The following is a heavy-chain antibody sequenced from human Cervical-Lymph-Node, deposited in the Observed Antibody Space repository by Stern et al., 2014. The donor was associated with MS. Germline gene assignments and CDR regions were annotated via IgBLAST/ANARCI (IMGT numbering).Heavy chain of an antibody. V-gene: IGHV3-74*01. CDR1: GFTFSSYW. CDR3: ARDSSGISFDY. CDR2: INSDRSST. J-gene: IGHJ4*02. D-gene: IGHD1-14*01. Sequence: EMQLVESGGGLVQPGGSLRLSCAASGFTFSSYWMHWVRQAPGKGLVWVVRINSDRSSTDYADSVKGRFTISRDNAKNTLYLQMNSLRAEDTAVYYCARDSSGISFDYWGQGTLVTVSS.